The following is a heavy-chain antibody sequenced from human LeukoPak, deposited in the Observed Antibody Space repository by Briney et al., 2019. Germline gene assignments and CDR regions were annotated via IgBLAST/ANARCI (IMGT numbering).Heavy chain of an antibody. CDR2: ISAYNGNT. J-gene: IGHJ6*03. V-gene: IGHV1-18*01. CDR3: ARDKRVAVAGTYIYYYYMDV. CDR1: GYTFTSYG. Sequence: ASVKVSCKASGYTFTSYGISWVRQAPGQGLEWMGWISAYNGNTNYAQKLQGRVTMTTDTSTSTAYMELRSLRSDDTAVYYCARDKRVAVAGTYIYYYYMDVWGNGTTVTISS. D-gene: IGHD6-19*01.